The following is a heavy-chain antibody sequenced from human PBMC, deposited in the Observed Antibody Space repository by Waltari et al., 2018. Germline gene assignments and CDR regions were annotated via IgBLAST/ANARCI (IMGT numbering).Heavy chain of an antibody. J-gene: IGHJ4*02. CDR2: IHDVGST. CDR1: SYSISSGYY. CDR3: TRAGLVANNLGSLDY. V-gene: IGHV4-38-2*02. Sequence: QVQLQESGPGLVKPSETLSLTCTVSSYSISSGYYWGWLRQPPGKGPEWIGSIHDVGSTYYNPSLRSRVTISLDMSKNQFSLKLNSVTAADTAVYYCTRAGLVANNLGSLDYWGQGTLVTASS. D-gene: IGHD3-10*01.